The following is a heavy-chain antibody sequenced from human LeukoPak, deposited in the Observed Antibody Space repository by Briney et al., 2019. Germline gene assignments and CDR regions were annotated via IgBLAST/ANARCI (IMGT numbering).Heavy chain of an antibody. CDR2: ISGSGGST. D-gene: IGHD4-17*01. J-gene: IGHJ4*02. V-gene: IGHV3-23*01. CDR3: ANHDYGDYHPFDY. Sequence: PGGSLRLSCAASGFTFSSYAMSWVRQAPGKGLEWVSAISGSGGSTYYADSVKGRFTISRDNSKNTLYLQMNSLRAEDTAVYYCANHDYGDYHPFDYWGQGTLVTVSS. CDR1: GFTFSSYA.